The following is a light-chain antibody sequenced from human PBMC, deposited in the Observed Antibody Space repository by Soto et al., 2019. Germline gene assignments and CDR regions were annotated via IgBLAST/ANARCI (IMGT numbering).Light chain of an antibody. CDR3: SSYTSSSTL. Sequence: ALTQPASVSGSPGQSITISCTGTSSDVGGYNYVSWYQQHPGKAPKLMIYDVSNRPSGVSNRFSGSKSGNTASLTISGLQAEDEADYYCSSYTSSSTLFGGGTQLTVL. V-gene: IGLV2-14*01. CDR1: SSDVGGYNY. CDR2: DVS. J-gene: IGLJ2*01.